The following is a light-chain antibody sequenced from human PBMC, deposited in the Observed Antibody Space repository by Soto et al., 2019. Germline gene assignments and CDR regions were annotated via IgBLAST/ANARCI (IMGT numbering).Light chain of an antibody. CDR3: QQLNTYPRIT. V-gene: IGKV1-9*01. Sequence: DIPLTQSPSFLSASLGDRVTITCRASQDISHYLAWYQQKPGKAPKLLIYAASTLQSGVPSRFSGSGSGTESTLTISSLQPEDFATYYCQQLNTYPRITFGQGTRLEIK. CDR2: AAS. CDR1: QDISHY. J-gene: IGKJ5*01.